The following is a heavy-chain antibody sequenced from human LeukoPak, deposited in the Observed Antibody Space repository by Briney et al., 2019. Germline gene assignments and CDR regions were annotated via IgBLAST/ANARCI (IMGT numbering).Heavy chain of an antibody. CDR1: GFTFSSYA. J-gene: IGHJ4*02. CDR3: AKSGPYCSSTSCNHFDY. V-gene: IGHV3-23*01. D-gene: IGHD2-2*01. CDR2: ISGSGGST. Sequence: GGSLRLSCAASGFTFSSYAMSWVRQAPGKGLEWVSAISGSGGSTYYADSAKGRFTISRDNSKNTLYLQMNSLRAEDTAVYYCAKSGPYCSSTSCNHFDYWGQGTLVTVSS.